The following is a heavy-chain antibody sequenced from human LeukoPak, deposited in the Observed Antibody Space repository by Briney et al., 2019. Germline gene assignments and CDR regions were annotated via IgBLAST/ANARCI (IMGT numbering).Heavy chain of an antibody. V-gene: IGHV3-74*01. CDR3: AKDGGLWVSAHWGDS. CDR2: INSDGSST. D-gene: IGHD7-27*01. J-gene: IGHJ4*02. CDR1: GFTFSSYW. Sequence: AGGYLRLSCAASGFTFSSYWMHWVRQAPGKGLVWVSRINSDGSSTGYADSVKGRFTISRDNAKNTLYLQMNSLRAEDTAVYYCAKDGGLWVSAHWGDSWGRGTLVTVSS.